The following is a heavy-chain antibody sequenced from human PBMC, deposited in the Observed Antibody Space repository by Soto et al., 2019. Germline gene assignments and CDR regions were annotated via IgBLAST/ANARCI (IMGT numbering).Heavy chain of an antibody. CDR1: GGSITNVNYY. J-gene: IGHJ5*01. D-gene: IGHD3-10*01. CDR2: IHNSGST. V-gene: IGHV4-39*01. CDR3: TRRSRWYYYGTASYYNLWFDS. Sequence: LRETLSLTCTVSGGSITNVNYYWSWIRQPPGKGLEWIGSIHNSGSTYFNPSLKSRVTISVDTSKNQFSLKLSSVTAADTAVYFCTRRSRWYYYGTASYYNLWFDSWGQGTLVTVSS.